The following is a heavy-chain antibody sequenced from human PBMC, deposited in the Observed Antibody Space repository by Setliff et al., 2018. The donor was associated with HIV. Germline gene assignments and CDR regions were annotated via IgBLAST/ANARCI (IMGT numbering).Heavy chain of an antibody. CDR3: ARKQWGTSGYYESFQQ. CDR2: IYYSGST. Sequence: SETLSLTCTVSGASIRSHYWSWIRQAPGKGLEWIGNIYYSGSTNYNPSLKSRVTISLDTSNNQFSLKLTSVTAADTAVYFCARKQWGTSGYYESFQQWGQGTLVTVSS. CDR1: GASIRSHY. J-gene: IGHJ1*01. V-gene: IGHV4-59*11. D-gene: IGHD3-22*01.